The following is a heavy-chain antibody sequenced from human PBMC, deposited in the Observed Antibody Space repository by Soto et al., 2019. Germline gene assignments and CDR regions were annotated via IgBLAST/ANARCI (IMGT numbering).Heavy chain of an antibody. D-gene: IGHD1-26*01. Sequence: QVQLVESGGGVVQPGRSLRLSCAASGFTFISNGMHWVRQAPGKGLEWVAVISYDGINKHYADSVKGRFTLSRDNSKNTRYLQMNILIAEDTAVYYCAKPKWDLRGSFDCWGQGTLVTVSS. CDR3: AKPKWDLRGSFDC. CDR1: GFTFISNG. CDR2: ISYDGINK. J-gene: IGHJ4*02. V-gene: IGHV3-30*18.